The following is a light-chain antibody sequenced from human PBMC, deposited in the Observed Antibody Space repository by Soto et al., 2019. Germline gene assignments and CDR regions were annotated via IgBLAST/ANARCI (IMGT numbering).Light chain of an antibody. J-gene: IGKJ4*01. CDR1: QDIRED. CDR3: LQDQGFPLT. CDR2: AAS. Sequence: AIQMTQAPSSLSASEVDRVTITCRATQDIREDLGWYQQKPGKAPKPLISAASSLQSEVPSRFSGSGSGTEFTLTISSLQPEDVATYFCLQDQGFPLTFGGGTKVDIK. V-gene: IGKV1-6*01.